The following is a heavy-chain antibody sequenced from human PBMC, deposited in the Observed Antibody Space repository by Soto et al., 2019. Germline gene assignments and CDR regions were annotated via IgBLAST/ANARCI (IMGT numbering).Heavy chain of an antibody. Sequence: EVQLLESGGGLVQPGGSLRLSCAASGFAFSSYPMSWVRQAPGKGLEWVSSFSSSGNDTRYADSVRGRFTISRDHSKNTLYLQMNSLRAEDTALYCCAKDHVRLLFLSDSWGQGTLVTVSS. V-gene: IGHV3-23*01. CDR3: AKDHVRLLFLSDS. CDR2: FSSSGNDT. CDR1: GFAFSSYP. J-gene: IGHJ4*02. D-gene: IGHD2-8*01.